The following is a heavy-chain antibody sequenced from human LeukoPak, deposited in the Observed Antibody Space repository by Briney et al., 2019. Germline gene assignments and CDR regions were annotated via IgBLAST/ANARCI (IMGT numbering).Heavy chain of an antibody. CDR2: ISWNSGSI. J-gene: IGHJ3*02. CDR1: GFTFDDYA. Sequence: GRSLRLSCAASGFTFDDYAMHWVRQAPGKGLEWVSGISWNSGSIGYADSVKGRFTISRDNAKNSLYLQMNSLRAEDTALYYCAKVAAAGGYAFDIWGQGTMVTVSS. CDR3: AKVAAAGGYAFDI. D-gene: IGHD6-13*01. V-gene: IGHV3-9*01.